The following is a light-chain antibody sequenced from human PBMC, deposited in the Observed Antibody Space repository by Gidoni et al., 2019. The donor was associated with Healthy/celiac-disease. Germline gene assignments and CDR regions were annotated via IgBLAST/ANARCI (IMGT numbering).Light chain of an antibody. CDR2: GAS. CDR1: QSVSSSY. V-gene: IGKV3-20*01. CDR3: QQYGSSPT. Sequence: EFVLTQSPGTLSLSPGERATLSSRASQSVSSSYLAWYQQKPGQAPRLLIYGASSRATGIPDRFSGSGSGTDFTLTISRLEPEDFAVYYCQQYGSSPTFGQGTKLEIK. J-gene: IGKJ2*01.